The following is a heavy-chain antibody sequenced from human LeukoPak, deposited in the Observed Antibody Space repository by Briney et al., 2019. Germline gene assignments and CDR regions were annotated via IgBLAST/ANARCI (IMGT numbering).Heavy chain of an antibody. Sequence: PGGSLRLSCAASGYTFSDYYMSWIRRAPGKGLEWVSYISSSSSYTNYADSVKGRFTISRDNAKNSLYLQMNSLRAEDTAVYYCARDRDDFWSRYYKYGMDVWGQGTTVTVSS. CDR1: GYTFSDYY. J-gene: IGHJ6*02. CDR3: ARDRDDFWSRYYKYGMDV. V-gene: IGHV3-11*06. CDR2: ISSSSSYT. D-gene: IGHD3-3*01.